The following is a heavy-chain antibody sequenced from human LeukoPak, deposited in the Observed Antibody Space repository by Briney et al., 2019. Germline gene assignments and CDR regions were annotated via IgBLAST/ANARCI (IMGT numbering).Heavy chain of an antibody. CDR2: IGGNGDGGTT. Sequence: GGSLRLPCAASGFTFSSYAMGWVRQAPGGGLEWVSTIGGNGDGGTTYYADSVKGRFTISRDNSKNTLYLQMNSLRAEDTAIYYCARDLVRFGGWYDYWGQGTLVTVSS. CDR3: ARDLVRFGGWYDY. J-gene: IGHJ4*02. D-gene: IGHD6-19*01. CDR1: GFTFSSYA. V-gene: IGHV3-23*01.